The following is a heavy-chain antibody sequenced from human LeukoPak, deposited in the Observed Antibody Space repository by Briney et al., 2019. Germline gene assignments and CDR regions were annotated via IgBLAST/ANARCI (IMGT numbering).Heavy chain of an antibody. V-gene: IGHV3-11*01. CDR2: ISSSGSTI. CDR3: ATHDLKKAMAFDI. J-gene: IGHJ3*02. Sequence: GSLRLSCAASGFTFSDYYMSWIRQAPGKGLGWVSYISSSGSTIYYADSMKGRFTISRDNAKNSLYLQMNSLRAEDTAVYYCATHDLKKAMAFDIWGQGTMVTVSS. CDR1: GFTFSDYY. D-gene: IGHD5-24*01.